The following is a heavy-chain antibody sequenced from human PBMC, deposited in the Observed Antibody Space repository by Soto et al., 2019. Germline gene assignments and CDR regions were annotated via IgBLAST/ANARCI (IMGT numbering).Heavy chain of an antibody. CDR2: ISYDGSNK. J-gene: IGHJ6*02. CDR1: GFTFSSYA. V-gene: IGHV3-30-3*01. Sequence: QVQLVESGGGVVQPGRSLRLSCAASGFTFSSYAMHWVRQAPGKGLEWVAVISYDGSNKYYADSVKGRFTISRDNSKNTLYLQMNSLRAEDTAVYYCARDLWDSSSMLYYYYGMDVWGQGTTVTVSS. CDR3: ARDLWDSSSMLYYYYGMDV. D-gene: IGHD6-6*01.